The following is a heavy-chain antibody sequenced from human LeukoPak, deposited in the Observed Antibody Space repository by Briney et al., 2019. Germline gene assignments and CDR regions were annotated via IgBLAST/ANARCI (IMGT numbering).Heavy chain of an antibody. J-gene: IGHJ4*02. CDR2: INHSGST. Sequence: SETLSLTCTVSGGSISSSSYYWGWIRQPPGKGLEWIGEINHSGSTNYSPSLKSRVTISVDTSKNQFSLKLSSVTAADTAVYYCARARATVVNNLRGYFDYWGQGTLVTVSS. D-gene: IGHD4-23*01. V-gene: IGHV4-39*07. CDR1: GGSISSSSYY. CDR3: ARARATVVNNLRGYFDY.